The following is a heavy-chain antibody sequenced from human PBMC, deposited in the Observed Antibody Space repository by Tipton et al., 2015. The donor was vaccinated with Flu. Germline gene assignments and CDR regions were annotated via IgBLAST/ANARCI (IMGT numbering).Heavy chain of an antibody. CDR3: ARALTTVTKDY. CDR1: GFTFSSYW. Sequence: SLRLSCAASGFTFSSYWMSWVRQAPGKGLEWVANINEDGSDKYYVDSVKGRFTVSRDNAKNSLYLQMNSLRAEDTAVYYCARALTTVTKDYWGQGTVVTVSS. J-gene: IGHJ4*02. D-gene: IGHD4-17*01. V-gene: IGHV3-7*03. CDR2: INEDGSDK.